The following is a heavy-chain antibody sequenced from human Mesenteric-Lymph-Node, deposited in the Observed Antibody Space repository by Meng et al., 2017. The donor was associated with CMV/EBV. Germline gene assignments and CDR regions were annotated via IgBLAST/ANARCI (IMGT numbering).Heavy chain of an antibody. V-gene: IGHV3-49*04. D-gene: IGHD2-2*01. CDR3: ARDGLRRYQPEYYYYGMDV. CDR1: GFTFGDYA. J-gene: IGHJ6*02. CDR2: IRSKVYGGTT. Sequence: GESLKISCTASGFTFGDYAMSWVRQAPGKGLEWVGFIRSKVYGGTTEYAASVKGRFTISRDDSKSIAYLQMNSLKAEDTAVYYCARDGLRRYQPEYYYYGMDVWGQGTTVTVSS.